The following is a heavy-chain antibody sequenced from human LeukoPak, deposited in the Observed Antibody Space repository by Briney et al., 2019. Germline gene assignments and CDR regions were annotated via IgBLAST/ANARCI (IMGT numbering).Heavy chain of an antibody. CDR2: INYNGGT. J-gene: IGHJ5*02. V-gene: IGHV4-59*01. CDR3: ARDRGGPGRFDP. CDR1: GGSISDYY. Sequence: SETLSLTCTVSGGSISDYYWSWIRQPPGKGLEWIGYINYNGGTKYNASLKSRVIISLDTSKNQVSLKMTSVTAADTAVYYCARDRGGPGRFDPWGQGTLVTVPS. D-gene: IGHD3-10*01.